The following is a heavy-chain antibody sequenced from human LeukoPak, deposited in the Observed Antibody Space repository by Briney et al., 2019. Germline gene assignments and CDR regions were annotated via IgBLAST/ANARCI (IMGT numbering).Heavy chain of an antibody. V-gene: IGHV3-30-3*01. Sequence: GTSLRLSCAASGFTFSNYAMHWVRQAPGKGLEWVAVISYDGSNKYYADSVKGRFTISRDNSKNTLYLQMNSLRAEDTAVYYCARDRRAYCGGDCYLSVWGQGTTVTVSS. CDR2: ISYDGSNK. CDR3: ARDRRAYCGGDCYLSV. D-gene: IGHD2-21*02. J-gene: IGHJ6*02. CDR1: GFTFSNYA.